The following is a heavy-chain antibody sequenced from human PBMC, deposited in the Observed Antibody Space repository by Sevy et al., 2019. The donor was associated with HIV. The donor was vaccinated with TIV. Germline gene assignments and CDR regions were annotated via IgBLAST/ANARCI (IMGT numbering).Heavy chain of an antibody. CDR1: GFTFSRYW. CDR2: IKHDGSEK. J-gene: IGHJ4*02. D-gene: IGHD3-22*01. CDR3: ARVCDDSSGFHLDY. V-gene: IGHV3-7*01. Sequence: GGSLRLSCAASGFTFSRYWMTWVRQAPGKGLEWGANIKHDGSEKYSVDSVKGRFTISRDNAKNSLYLQMNSLRAEDTAVYYCARVCDDSSGFHLDYWGQGTLVTVSS.